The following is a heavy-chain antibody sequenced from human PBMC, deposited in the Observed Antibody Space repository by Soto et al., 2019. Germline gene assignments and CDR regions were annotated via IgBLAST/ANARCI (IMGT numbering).Heavy chain of an antibody. D-gene: IGHD6-19*01. CDR3: ARVGYMSGWLMDGAFDI. CDR2: INAGNGNT. V-gene: IGHV1-3*01. Sequence: ASVKVSCKASGYTFTSYAMHWVRQAPGQRLEWMGWINAGNGNTKYSQKFQGRVTITRDTSASTAYMELSSLRSEDTAVYYCARVGYMSGWLMDGAFDIWGQGTMVTVS. J-gene: IGHJ3*02. CDR1: GYTFTSYA.